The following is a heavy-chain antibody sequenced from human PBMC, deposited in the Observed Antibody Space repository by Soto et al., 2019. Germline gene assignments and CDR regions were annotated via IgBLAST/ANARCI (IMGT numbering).Heavy chain of an antibody. CDR2: ITVNSGNT. CDR3: ARERENYGMDV. CDR1: GYTFISYG. Sequence: ASVKVSCKASGYTFISYGIGWVRQAPGQGLEWMGWITVNSGNTNYPQKFQGRVTMTTDTSTSTAYMELSSLRSEDTAVYYCARERENYGMDVWGQGTTVTVS. J-gene: IGHJ6*02. V-gene: IGHV1-18*01.